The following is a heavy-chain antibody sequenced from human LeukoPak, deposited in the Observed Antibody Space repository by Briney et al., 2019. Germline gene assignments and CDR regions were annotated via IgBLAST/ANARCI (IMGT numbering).Heavy chain of an antibody. D-gene: IGHD6-19*01. CDR1: GGSISSYY. J-gene: IGHJ4*02. CDR3: ARAEYSSGWTEAYYFDY. Sequence: SETLFLTCTVSGGSISSYYWSWIRQPPGKGLEWIGYIYYSGSTNYNPSLKSRVTISVDTSKNQFSLKLSSVTAADTAVYYCARAEYSSGWTEAYYFDYWGQGTLVTVSS. CDR2: IYYSGST. V-gene: IGHV4-59*01.